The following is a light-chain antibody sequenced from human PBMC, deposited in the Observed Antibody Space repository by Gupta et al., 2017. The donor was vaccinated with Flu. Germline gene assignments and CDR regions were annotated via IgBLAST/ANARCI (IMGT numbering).Light chain of an antibody. CDR2: GTS. J-gene: IGKJ2*01. Sequence: GWYQQKPGQAPRLLIYGTSNSATGVPYRFSGSGSGTDFTLTISRLEPEESASYYCHQKRNSPYTFGQGTKVEIK. V-gene: IGKV3-20*01. CDR3: HQKRNSPYT.